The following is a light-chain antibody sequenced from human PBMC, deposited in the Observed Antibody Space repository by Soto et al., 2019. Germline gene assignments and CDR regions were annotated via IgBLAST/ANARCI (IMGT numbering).Light chain of an antibody. CDR3: QVWISDHLV. V-gene: IGLV3-21*02. Sequence: SYELTQPPSVSVAPGQTARITCGGDNIGSRSVHWYQQKPGQAPVLVVYEDRDRPSGIPDRFSGSNSGNTATLTISRVEAGDEADFYCQVWISDHLVFGGGTQLTVL. J-gene: IGLJ3*02. CDR2: EDR. CDR1: NIGSRS.